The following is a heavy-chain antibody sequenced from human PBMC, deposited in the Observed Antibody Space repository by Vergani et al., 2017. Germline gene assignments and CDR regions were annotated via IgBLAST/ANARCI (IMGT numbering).Heavy chain of an antibody. CDR1: GGTFSSYA. CDR3: AEAFRVNTAMCHRNLSPYNWFDP. D-gene: IGHD5-18*01. Sequence: QVQLVQSGAEVKKPGSSVKVSCKASGGTFSSYAISWVRQAPGQGLEWMGGIIPIFGTANYAQKFQGRVTITADESTSTAYMELSSLRSEDTAVYYCAEAFRVNTAMCHRNLSPYNWFDPWGQGTLVTVSS. V-gene: IGHV1-69*01. J-gene: IGHJ5*02. CDR2: IIPIFGTA.